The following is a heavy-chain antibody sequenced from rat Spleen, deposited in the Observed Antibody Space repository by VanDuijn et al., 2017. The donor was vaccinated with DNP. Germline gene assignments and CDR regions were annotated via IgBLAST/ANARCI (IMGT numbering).Heavy chain of an antibody. Sequence: EVQLVETGGGLVQPGRSLKLSCVASGFTFSSYWMYWIRQVPGKGLEWVASVTSSGGSTYYPDSVKGRFIISRDNARNTLYLQMNSLRSEDTATYYCTRATGFDYWGQGVMVTVSS. J-gene: IGHJ2*01. CDR1: GFTFSSYW. CDR2: VTSSGGST. V-gene: IGHV5-58*01. D-gene: IGHD4-2*01. CDR3: TRATGFDY.